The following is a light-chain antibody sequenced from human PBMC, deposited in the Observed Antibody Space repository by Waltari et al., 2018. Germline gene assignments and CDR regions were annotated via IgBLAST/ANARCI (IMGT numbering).Light chain of an antibody. J-gene: IGKJ1*01. CDR1: QSISKY. CDR2: AAS. Sequence: VLTQSPGTMALPPGERATLSCRASQSISKYLVWYQQRPGHAPRRLIYAASTRATGIPDRFSGSGFGTDFTLTISRLEPEDFAMYYCQNHERLPATFGQGTKVEIK. V-gene: IGKV3-20*01. CDR3: QNHERLPAT.